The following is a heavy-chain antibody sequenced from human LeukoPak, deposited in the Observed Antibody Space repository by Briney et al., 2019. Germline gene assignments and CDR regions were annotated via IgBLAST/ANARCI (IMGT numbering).Heavy chain of an antibody. CDR3: ARMAIVVVPAAYYWFDP. V-gene: IGHV1-69*05. D-gene: IGHD2-2*01. CDR2: IIPIFGTA. Sequence: ASVEVSRKASGGTFSSYAISWVRQAPGQGLEWMGGIIPIFGTANYAQKFQGRVTITTDESTSTAYMELSSLRSEDTAVYYCARMAIVVVPAAYYWFDPWGQGTLVTVSS. J-gene: IGHJ5*02. CDR1: GGTFSSYA.